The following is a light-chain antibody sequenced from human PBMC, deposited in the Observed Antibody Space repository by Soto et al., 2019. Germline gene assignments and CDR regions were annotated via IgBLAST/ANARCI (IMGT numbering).Light chain of an antibody. V-gene: IGKV3-20*01. J-gene: IGKJ4*01. CDR3: QQCSTSPLT. CDR1: QSVSSSY. Sequence: VLTQSPGTLSLSPGERATLSCRASQSVSSSYLAWYQQKPGQAPRLLIYGASSRATGIPDRFSGSGSGTDLTITISRLEPEDCEVYYCQQCSTSPLTFGGGTKVDIK. CDR2: GAS.